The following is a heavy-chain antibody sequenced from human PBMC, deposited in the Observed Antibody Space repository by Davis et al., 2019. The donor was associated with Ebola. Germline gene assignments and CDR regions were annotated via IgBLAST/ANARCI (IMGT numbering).Heavy chain of an antibody. D-gene: IGHD1-1*01. CDR1: GGTFSSYA. Sequence: AASVKVSCKASGGTFSSYAISWVRQAPGQGLEWMGRIIPILGIANYAQKFQGRVTITADKSTSTAYMELSSLRSEDTAVYYCARRVRNWNYYYYYGMDVWGQGTTVTVSS. V-gene: IGHV1-69*04. CDR2: IIPILGIA. J-gene: IGHJ6*02. CDR3: ARRVRNWNYYYYYGMDV.